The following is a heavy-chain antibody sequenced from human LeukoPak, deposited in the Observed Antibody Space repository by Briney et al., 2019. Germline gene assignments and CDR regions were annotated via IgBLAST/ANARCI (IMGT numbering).Heavy chain of an antibody. CDR1: GGSFSGYY. V-gene: IGHV4-34*01. D-gene: IGHD3-10*01. J-gene: IGHJ4*02. CDR3: ASTIYYGSGIYYFDY. Sequence: SETLSLTCAVYGGSFSGYYWSWIRQPPGKGLEWIGEINHSGSTNYNPSLKSRVTISVDKSKNQFSLKLSSVTAADTAVYYCASTIYYGSGIYYFDYWGQGTLVTVSS. CDR2: INHSGST.